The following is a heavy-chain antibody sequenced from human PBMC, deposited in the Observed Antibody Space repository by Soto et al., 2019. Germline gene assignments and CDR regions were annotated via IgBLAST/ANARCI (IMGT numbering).Heavy chain of an antibody. D-gene: IGHD3-16*01. CDR3: AREGVYYYYGMDV. V-gene: IGHV3-48*02. CDR2: ISSSSSTI. Sequence: EVQLVESGGGLVQPGGSLRLSCAASGFTFSSYSMNWVRQAPGKGLEWVSYISSSSSTIYYADSVKGRFTISRDNGKNSLYLRMTSLRDEDTAVYYCAREGVYYYYGMDVWGQGTTVTVSS. J-gene: IGHJ6*02. CDR1: GFTFSSYS.